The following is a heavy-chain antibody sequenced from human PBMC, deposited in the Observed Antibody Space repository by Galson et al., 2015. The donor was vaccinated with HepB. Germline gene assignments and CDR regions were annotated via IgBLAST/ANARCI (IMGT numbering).Heavy chain of an antibody. Sequence: SLRLSCAASGFTFSSYGMHWVRQAPGKGLEWVAVISYDGSNKYYADSVKGRFTISRDNSKNTLYLQMNSLRAGDTAVYYCARAFENYYYGVDVWGQGTTVTVSS. CDR1: GFTFSSYG. J-gene: IGHJ6*02. CDR2: ISYDGSNK. CDR3: ARAFENYYYGVDV. D-gene: IGHD3-9*01. V-gene: IGHV3-30*03.